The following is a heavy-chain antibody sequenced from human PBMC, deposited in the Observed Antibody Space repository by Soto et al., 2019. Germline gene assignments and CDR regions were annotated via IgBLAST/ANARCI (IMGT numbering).Heavy chain of an antibody. CDR2: ISAYNGNT. Sequence: GASVKVSCKASGYTFTSYGISWVRQAPGQGLEWMGWISAYNGNTNYAQKLQGRVTMTTDTSTSTAYMELRSLRSDDTAVYYCARSDPLRYFYWFHFFDYWGQGTLVTVSS. V-gene: IGHV1-18*01. D-gene: IGHD3-9*01. CDR3: ARSDPLRYFYWFHFFDY. CDR1: GYTFTSYG. J-gene: IGHJ4*02.